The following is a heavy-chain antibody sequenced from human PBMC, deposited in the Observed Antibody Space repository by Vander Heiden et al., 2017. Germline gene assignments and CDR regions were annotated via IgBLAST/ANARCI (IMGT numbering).Heavy chain of an antibody. Sequence: EVQLVESGGGLVQPGGSLKLSCAASGLTFSGPPMHWVRQASGKGLEWVGRIRSKANSYATAYAASVKGRFTISRDDSKNTAYLQMNSLKTEDTAVYYCTRRNSGPHADDYWGQGTLVTVSS. CDR3: TRRNSGPHADDY. J-gene: IGHJ4*02. CDR1: GLTFSGPP. CDR2: IRSKANSYAT. V-gene: IGHV3-73*02. D-gene: IGHD5-12*01.